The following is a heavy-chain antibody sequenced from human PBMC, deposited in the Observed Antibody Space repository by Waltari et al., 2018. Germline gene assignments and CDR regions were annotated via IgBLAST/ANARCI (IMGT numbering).Heavy chain of an antibody. Sequence: QVQLQQWGAGLLKHSETLSLTCAVHGGSFSGYYWSWIRQPPGKGLELFGEINHRATTNYNPSLKSRVTISVDTSKNQFSLKLSSLTAADTAVYYCARGVGATTRPLDYWGQGTLVTVSS. V-gene: IGHV4-34*01. CDR3: ARGVGATTRPLDY. J-gene: IGHJ4*02. CDR2: INHRATT. D-gene: IGHD1-26*01. CDR1: GGSFSGYY.